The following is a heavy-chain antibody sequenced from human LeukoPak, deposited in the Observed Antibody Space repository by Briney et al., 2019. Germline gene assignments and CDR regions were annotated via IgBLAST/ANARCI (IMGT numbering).Heavy chain of an antibody. CDR1: GFTFSSYS. D-gene: IGHD6-13*01. Sequence: GGSLRLSCAASGFTFSSYSMNWVRQAPGKGLEWVSSISSSSSYIYDADSVKGRFTISRDNAKNSLYLQMNSLRADDTAVYYCARGRSSWYADYWGQGTLVTVSS. CDR2: ISSSSSYI. J-gene: IGHJ4*02. V-gene: IGHV3-21*04. CDR3: ARGRSSWYADY.